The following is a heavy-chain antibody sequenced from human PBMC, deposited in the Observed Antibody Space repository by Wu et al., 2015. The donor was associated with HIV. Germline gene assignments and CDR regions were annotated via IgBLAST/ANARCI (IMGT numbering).Heavy chain of an antibody. CDR3: AREDYFAGYHLKSFDY. CDR1: GYSFSNSG. J-gene: IGHJ4*02. V-gene: IGHV1-18*01. Sequence: QVQLAQSGPEVKKPGASVKVSCTASGYSFSNSGLSWVRQAPGHGLQTLGYIRVNNGYTKYAQKFQGRVTVTRDTSITTVYMELSSLISDDTAVYYCAREDYFAGYHLKSFDYWGQGTLVPVSA. D-gene: IGHD3-9*01. CDR2: IRVNNGYT.